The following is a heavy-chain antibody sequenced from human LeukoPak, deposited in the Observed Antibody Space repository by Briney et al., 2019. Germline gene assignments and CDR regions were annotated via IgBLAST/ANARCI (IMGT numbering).Heavy chain of an antibody. CDR1: GFLFRDYG. J-gene: IGHJ4*03. D-gene: IGHD3-22*01. Sequence: GGSLRLSCGASGFLFRDYGMHWVRQTPGKGLQSVAFISYDESKKDYTDSVKGRAAISRDNSKNTLYLQIDNLTIEDTAIYYCARDSSGFFYSLDHWGHGTLVTVSS. CDR3: ARDSSGFFYSLDH. V-gene: IGHV3-30*09. CDR2: ISYDESKK.